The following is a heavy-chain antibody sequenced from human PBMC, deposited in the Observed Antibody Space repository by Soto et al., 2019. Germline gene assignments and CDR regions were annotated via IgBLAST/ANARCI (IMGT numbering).Heavy chain of an antibody. CDR1: GFTFSSYG. J-gene: IGHJ4*02. Sequence: GGSLRLSCAASGFTFSSYGMHWVRQAPGKGLEWVAVISYDGSYIYDTDSVKGRFTISRDNTKDSLYLQMNSLRAEDTAIYYCARGSAFIGLDYWGQGTPVTVSS. CDR2: ISYDGSYI. V-gene: IGHV3-30*03. D-gene: IGHD1-26*01. CDR3: ARGSAFIGLDY.